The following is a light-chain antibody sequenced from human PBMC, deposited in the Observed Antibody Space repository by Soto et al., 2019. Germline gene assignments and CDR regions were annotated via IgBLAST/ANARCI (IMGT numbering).Light chain of an antibody. CDR3: QQSYTTLFA. CDR2: AAS. J-gene: IGKJ3*01. Sequence: DIQMTQSPSSLSASVGDRVTITCRASQSISNYLNWYQQKPGKAPKLLIYAASSLQSGVPSMFSGSGSGTAFTLTISILQPEDFATYSCQQSYTTLFAFGPGTNVDI. CDR1: QSISNY. V-gene: IGKV1-39*01.